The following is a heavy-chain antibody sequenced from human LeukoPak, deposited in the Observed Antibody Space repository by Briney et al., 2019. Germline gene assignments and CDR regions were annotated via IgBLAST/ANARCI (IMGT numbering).Heavy chain of an antibody. J-gene: IGHJ4*02. D-gene: IGHD3-22*01. CDR1: GGSFSGYY. Sequence: SETLSLTCAVYGGSFSGYYWSWIRQPPGKGLEWIGEISHSGSTNYNPSLKSRVTISVDTSKNQFSLKLSSVTAADTAVYYCARGQAEGGYYDSSGYYVNDYWGQGTLVTVSS. CDR3: ARGQAEGGYYDSSGYYVNDY. V-gene: IGHV4-34*01. CDR2: ISHSGST.